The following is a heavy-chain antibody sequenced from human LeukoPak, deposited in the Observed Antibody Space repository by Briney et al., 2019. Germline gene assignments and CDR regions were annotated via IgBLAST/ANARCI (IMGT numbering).Heavy chain of an antibody. D-gene: IGHD6-13*01. Sequence: GGSLRLSCAASGFIFSSYWMSWVRQAPGKGLEWVANIKQDGSEKYYVDSVKGRFTISRDNAKNSLYLQMNSLRAEDTAVYYCAKRGIAAAGTSPLYYFDYWGQGTLVTVSS. CDR1: GFIFSSYW. J-gene: IGHJ4*02. CDR3: AKRGIAAAGTSPLYYFDY. CDR2: IKQDGSEK. V-gene: IGHV3-7*03.